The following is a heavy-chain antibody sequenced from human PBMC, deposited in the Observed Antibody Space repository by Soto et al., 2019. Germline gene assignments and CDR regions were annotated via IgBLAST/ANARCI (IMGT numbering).Heavy chain of an antibody. D-gene: IGHD2-2*01. V-gene: IGHV4-30-4*01. CDR1: GGSISSGDYY. Sequence: QVQLQESGPGLVKPSQTLSLTCTVSGGSISSGDYYWSWIRQPPGKGLEWIGYIYYSGSTYYNPSLQSRVNISVDTSKNQFSLKLSSVTAADTAVYYCARDRGYCSSTSCSPGNGMDVWGQGTTVTVSS. CDR3: ARDRGYCSSTSCSPGNGMDV. J-gene: IGHJ6*02. CDR2: IYYSGST.